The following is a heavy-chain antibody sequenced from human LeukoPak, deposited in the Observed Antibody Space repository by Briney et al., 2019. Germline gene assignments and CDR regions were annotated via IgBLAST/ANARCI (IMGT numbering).Heavy chain of an antibody. J-gene: IGHJ4*02. D-gene: IGHD4-23*01. Sequence: PGGSLRLSCAASGFTFNTYNMNWVRQAPGKGLEWVSYIRSRGGTIYYADSVKGRFTISRDNAKNSLYLQMNSLRAEDTAVYYCARDFGRWFLDYWGQGTLVTVSS. V-gene: IGHV3-48*04. CDR3: ARDFGRWFLDY. CDR2: IRSRGGTI. CDR1: GFTFNTYN.